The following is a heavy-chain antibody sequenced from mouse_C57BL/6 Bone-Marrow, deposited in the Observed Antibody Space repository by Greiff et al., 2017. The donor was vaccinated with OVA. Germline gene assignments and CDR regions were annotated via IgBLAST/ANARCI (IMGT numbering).Heavy chain of an antibody. J-gene: IGHJ3*01. Sequence: QVHVKQSGAELARPGASVKLSCKASGYTFTSYGISWVKQRTGQGLEWIGEIYPRSGNTYYNEKFKGKATLTADKSSSTAYMELRSLTSEDSAVYFCARRSNFAYWGQGTLVTVSA. CDR2: IYPRSGNT. CDR1: GYTFTSYG. V-gene: IGHV1-81*01. CDR3: ARRSNFAY. D-gene: IGHD2-5*01.